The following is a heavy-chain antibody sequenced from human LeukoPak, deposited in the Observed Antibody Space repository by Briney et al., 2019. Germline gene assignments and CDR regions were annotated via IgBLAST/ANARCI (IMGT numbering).Heavy chain of an antibody. CDR1: GFTFSSYA. D-gene: IGHD6-6*01. Sequence: GGSLRLSCAASGFTFSSYAMSWVRQVPGRGLEWVSVISGSGDNTYYAESVKGRFTISRDKSKNMLYLQRNSLRAQDPAVYYFVKCKYSISGIDDYWGQGTLVTVSS. CDR2: ISGSGDNT. V-gene: IGHV3-23*01. CDR3: VKCKYSISGIDDY. J-gene: IGHJ4*02.